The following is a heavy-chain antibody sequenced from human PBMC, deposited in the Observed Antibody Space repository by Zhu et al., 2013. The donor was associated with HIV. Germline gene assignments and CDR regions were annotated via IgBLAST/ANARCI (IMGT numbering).Heavy chain of an antibody. D-gene: IGHD3-3*01. V-gene: IGHV1-18*01. Sequence: QVQLVQSGAEVKKPGASVKVSCKTSNYTFSTYGINWVRQAPGQGLEWMGWINPYDGNXKYSQKLQGRVTLTTDTSTSTAYMELRSLRSDDTATYYCARASIFGVIIMTMDVWGQGTTVSVSS. CDR3: ARASIFGVIIMTMDV. CDR1: NYTFSTYG. J-gene: IGHJ6*02. CDR2: INPYDGNX.